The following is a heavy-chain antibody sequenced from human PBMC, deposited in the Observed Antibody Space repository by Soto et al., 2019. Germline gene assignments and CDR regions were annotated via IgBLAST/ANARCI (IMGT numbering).Heavy chain of an antibody. CDR2: IIPIFGTA. CDR1: GGTFSSYA. CDR3: ASRGRGSYYEANGMDV. J-gene: IGHJ6*02. Sequence: QVQLVQSGAEVKKPGSSVKVSCKASGGTFSSYAISWVRQAPGQGLEWMGGIIPIFGTANYAQKFQGRVTITADESTSTAYMELRRLRPEDTAVYYCASRGRGSYYEANGMDVWGQGTTVTVSS. D-gene: IGHD1-26*01. V-gene: IGHV1-69*01.